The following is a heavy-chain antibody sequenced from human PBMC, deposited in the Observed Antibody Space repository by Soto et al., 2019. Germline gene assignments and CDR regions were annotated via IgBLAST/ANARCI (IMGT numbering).Heavy chain of an antibody. CDR3: ARAGCSGGSCYSFYYYYYGMDV. CDR2: IYYSGST. V-gene: IGHV4-28*03. J-gene: IGHJ6*02. D-gene: IGHD2-15*01. CDR1: GYSISSSNW. Sequence: PSETLSLTCAVSGYSISSSNWWGWIRQPPGKGLEWIGYIYYSGSTYYNPSLKSRVTMSVDTSKNQFSLKLSSVTAVDTAVYYCARAGCSGGSCYSFYYYYYGMDVWGQGTTVTVSS.